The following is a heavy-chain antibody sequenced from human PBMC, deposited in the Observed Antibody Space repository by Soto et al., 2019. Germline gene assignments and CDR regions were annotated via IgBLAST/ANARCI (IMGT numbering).Heavy chain of an antibody. CDR2: INHSGST. Sequence: LSLTCAVYGGSFSGYYWSWIRQPPGKGLEWIGEINHSGSTNYNPSLKSRVTISVDTSKNQFSLKLSSVTAADTAVYYCASTDYDSSGYFLWGQGTLVTVSS. V-gene: IGHV4-34*01. D-gene: IGHD3-22*01. CDR1: GGSFSGYY. J-gene: IGHJ4*02. CDR3: ASTDYDSSGYFL.